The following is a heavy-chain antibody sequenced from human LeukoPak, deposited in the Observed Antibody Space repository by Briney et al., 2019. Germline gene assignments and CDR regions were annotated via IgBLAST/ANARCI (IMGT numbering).Heavy chain of an antibody. CDR3: ARGPIQLWIHNAMDV. D-gene: IGHD5-18*01. CDR1: GFTFGDHA. CDR2: IRSKAYRCTT. Sequence: GGSLRLSCTGSGFTFGDHAMSWVRQAPGKGLEWVGFIRSKAYRCTTEYAASVKGRFTISRDDSASIAYLQMNSLRTEDTAVYYCARGPIQLWIHNAMDVWGQGTTVTVSS. V-gene: IGHV3-49*04. J-gene: IGHJ6*02.